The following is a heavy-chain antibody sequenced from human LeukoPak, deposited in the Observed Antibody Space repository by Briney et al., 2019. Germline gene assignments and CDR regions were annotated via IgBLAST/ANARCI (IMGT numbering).Heavy chain of an antibody. Sequence: GGSLRLSCAASGFTFSSSRMHWVRQGPGKGLAWVSRINGIESITNFADSVKGRFTISRDNAKNTVYLQMNSLRAEDTAIYYCVRGWIDAFDLWGQGTVVTVSS. CDR2: INGIESIT. D-gene: IGHD1-1*01. V-gene: IGHV3-74*01. CDR3: VRGWIDAFDL. J-gene: IGHJ3*01. CDR1: GFTFSSSR.